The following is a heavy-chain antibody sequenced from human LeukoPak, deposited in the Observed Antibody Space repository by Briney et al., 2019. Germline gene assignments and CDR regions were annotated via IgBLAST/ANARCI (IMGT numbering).Heavy chain of an antibody. V-gene: IGHV4-59*01. CDR1: GGYISSYY. D-gene: IGHD5-12*01. CDR2: IYYSGST. Sequence: PSETLSLTCTVSGGYISSYYWSWIRQPPGEGLEWIGYIYYSGSTNYNPSLKSRVTISVDTSKNQFSLKLSSVTAADTAVYCCARGGPWDYFDYWGQGTLVTVSS. J-gene: IGHJ4*02. CDR3: ARGGPWDYFDY.